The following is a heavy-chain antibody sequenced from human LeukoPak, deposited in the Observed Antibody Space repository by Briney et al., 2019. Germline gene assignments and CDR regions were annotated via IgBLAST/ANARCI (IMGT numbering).Heavy chain of an antibody. V-gene: IGHV4-59*01. Sequence: PSETLSLTCTVSGGSISPYYWSWIRQPPGKGLEWIGYIYYSGSTNYNPSLKSRVTISVDTSKKQFSLKLNSVTAAATAVYYCARGKGYFDYWGQGTLVTVSS. CDR2: IYYSGST. CDR1: GGSISPYY. CDR3: ARGKGYFDY. J-gene: IGHJ4*02.